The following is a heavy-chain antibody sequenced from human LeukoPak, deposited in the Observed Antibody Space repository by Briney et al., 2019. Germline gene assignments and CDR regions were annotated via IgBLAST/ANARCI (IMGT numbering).Heavy chain of an antibody. V-gene: IGHV4-39*01. Sequence: PSETLSLTCTVSGGSISSSSYYWGWIRQPPGKGLEWIGSIYYSGSTYYNPPLKSRVTISVDTSKNQFSLKLSSVTAADTAVYYCATGGEDYYFDYWGQGTLVTVSS. CDR3: ATGGEDYYFDY. CDR2: IYYSGST. J-gene: IGHJ4*02. CDR1: GGSISSSSYY.